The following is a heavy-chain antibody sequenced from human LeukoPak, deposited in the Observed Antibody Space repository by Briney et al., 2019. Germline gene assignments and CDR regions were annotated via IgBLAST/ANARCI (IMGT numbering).Heavy chain of an antibody. J-gene: IGHJ6*03. CDR3: ARGMGELLHYMDV. Sequence: PGGSLRLSCAASGFTVSSNYMSWVRQAPGKGLEWVSVIYSGGSTYYADSVKGRFTISRDNSKNTLYLQMNSLRAEDTAVYYCARGMGELLHYMDVWGKGTTVTVSS. CDR1: GFTVSSNY. D-gene: IGHD1-26*01. V-gene: IGHV3-66*02. CDR2: IYSGGST.